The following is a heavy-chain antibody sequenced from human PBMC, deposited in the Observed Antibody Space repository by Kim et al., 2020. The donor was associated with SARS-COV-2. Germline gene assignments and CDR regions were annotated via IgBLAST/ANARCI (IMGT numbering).Heavy chain of an antibody. CDR3: ARTAAGYWYFDL. V-gene: IGHV4-59*13. CDR1: GGSISSYY. D-gene: IGHD6-13*01. CDR2: IYYSGST. Sequence: SETLSLTCTVSGGSISSYYWSWIRQPPGKGLEWIGYIYYSGSTNYNPSLKSRVTISVDTSKNQFSLKLSSVTAADTAVYYCARTAAGYWYFDLWGRGTLVTVSS. J-gene: IGHJ2*01.